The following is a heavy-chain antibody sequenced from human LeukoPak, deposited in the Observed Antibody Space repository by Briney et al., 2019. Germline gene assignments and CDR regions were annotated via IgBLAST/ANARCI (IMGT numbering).Heavy chain of an antibody. J-gene: IGHJ4*02. Sequence: GGSLRLSCTASGFTFSDYAIHWVRQAPGKGLEWVAIILFNGSLKFYTDSVRGRFTISRDDSKSTVYLQMNSLRAEDTAVYYCAKVRVVFNWNYAYYFDYWGQGTLVTVSS. D-gene: IGHD1-7*01. CDR2: ILFNGSLK. CDR3: AKVRVVFNWNYAYYFDY. CDR1: GFTFSDYA. V-gene: IGHV3-30*18.